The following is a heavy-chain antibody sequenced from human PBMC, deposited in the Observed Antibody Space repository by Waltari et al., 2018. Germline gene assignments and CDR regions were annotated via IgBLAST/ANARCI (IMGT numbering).Heavy chain of an antibody. CDR1: GYTFTSYG. Sequence: QIRLVQSGDEIKEPGASVKVSCKASGYTFTSYGLRWLRRAPGQGLAWMGWVSPYDGNTNAAQKVQRRVGMTTDTATTTAYMELRSLTSDDTAMYYCARGDDILTDYYKGLDYWGQGTLVTVSS. CDR2: VSPYDGNT. CDR3: ARGDDILTDYYKGLDY. D-gene: IGHD3-9*01. J-gene: IGHJ4*02. V-gene: IGHV1-18*01.